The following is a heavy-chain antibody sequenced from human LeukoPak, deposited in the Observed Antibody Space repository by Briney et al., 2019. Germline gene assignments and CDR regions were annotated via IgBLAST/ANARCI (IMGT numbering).Heavy chain of an antibody. CDR1: GGSFSGYY. D-gene: IGHD3-22*01. J-gene: IGHJ4*02. Sequence: SETLSLTCAVYGGSFSGYYWSWIRQPPGKGLEWIGEINHSGSTNYNPSPKSRVTISVGTSKNQFSLKLSSVTAADTAVYYCARIGAYDSSGYSAYLDYWGQGTLVTVSS. CDR3: ARIGAYDSSGYSAYLDY. V-gene: IGHV4-34*01. CDR2: INHSGST.